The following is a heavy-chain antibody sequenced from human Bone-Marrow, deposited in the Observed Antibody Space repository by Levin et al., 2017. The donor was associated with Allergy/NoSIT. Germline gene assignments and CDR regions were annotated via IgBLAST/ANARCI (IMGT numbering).Heavy chain of an antibody. CDR3: AGYHASEPLGAFDF. Sequence: KVSCTGSGDIFSEYWIGWVRQMPGKGLEWMGVISPGDSHTRYSPSFLGQVTISADTSISTAYLHVTSLKASDTAIFYCAGYHASEPLGAFDFWGQGTMVTVSS. D-gene: IGHD1-14*01. CDR2: ISPGDSHT. J-gene: IGHJ3*01. CDR1: GDIFSEYW. V-gene: IGHV5-51*01.